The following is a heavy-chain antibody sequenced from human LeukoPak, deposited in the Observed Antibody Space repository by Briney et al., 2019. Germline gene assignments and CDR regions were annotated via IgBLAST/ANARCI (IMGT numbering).Heavy chain of an antibody. CDR2: MYHGGST. CDR1: GGSISRSDYS. J-gene: IGHJ3*02. V-gene: IGHV4-30-2*02. Sequence: PSETLSLACAVSGGSISRSDYSWSCIRQPPGKGLERSGYMYHGGSTYYNPSLSSLVTISVDTSKNQFSLKLSSVTAADTAVYYCAKGPYYYDSSGYYYGAFDIWGQGRMVTVSS. CDR3: AKGPYYYDSSGYYYGAFDI. D-gene: IGHD3-22*01.